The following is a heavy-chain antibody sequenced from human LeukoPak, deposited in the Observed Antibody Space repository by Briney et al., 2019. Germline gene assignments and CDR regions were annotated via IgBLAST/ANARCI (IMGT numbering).Heavy chain of an antibody. Sequence: GGSLRLSCTASGFTFGDYAMSWVRQAPGKGQEWVGFIRSKAYGGTAEYAASVKGRFTISRDDSKSIAYLKMNSLKTEDTAVYYCTRDLYYDFWSGFDYWGQGTLVTVSS. CDR2: IRSKAYGGTA. V-gene: IGHV3-49*04. D-gene: IGHD3-3*01. J-gene: IGHJ4*02. CDR1: GFTFGDYA. CDR3: TRDLYYDFWSGFDY.